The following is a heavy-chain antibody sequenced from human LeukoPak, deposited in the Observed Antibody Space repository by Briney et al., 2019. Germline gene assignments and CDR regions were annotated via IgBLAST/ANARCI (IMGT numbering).Heavy chain of an antibody. Sequence: PSQTLSLTCTVSGGSISSGGYYWSWIRQPPGKGLEWIGYIYHSGSTYYNPSLKSRVTISVDRSKNQFSLKLSSVTAADTAVYYCARDRGGSYGESQNWFDPWGQGTLVTVSS. CDR3: ARDRGGSYGESQNWFDP. CDR2: IYHSGST. D-gene: IGHD1-26*01. V-gene: IGHV4-30-2*01. J-gene: IGHJ5*02. CDR1: GGSISSGGYY.